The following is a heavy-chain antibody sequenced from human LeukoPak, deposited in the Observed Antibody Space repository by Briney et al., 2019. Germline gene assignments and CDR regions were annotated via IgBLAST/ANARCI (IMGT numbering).Heavy chain of an antibody. CDR1: GFTFSNYA. Sequence: GGSLRLSCAASGFTFSNYAMSWVRQAPGKGLEWVSTIYYPGGDAYSADSVKGRFTVSRDNAKNALYLQMNSLRAEDTAVYYCAVYGDYVRYFDYWGQGTLVTVSS. V-gene: IGHV3-23*01. CDR3: AVYGDYVRYFDY. J-gene: IGHJ4*02. D-gene: IGHD4-17*01. CDR2: IYYPGGDA.